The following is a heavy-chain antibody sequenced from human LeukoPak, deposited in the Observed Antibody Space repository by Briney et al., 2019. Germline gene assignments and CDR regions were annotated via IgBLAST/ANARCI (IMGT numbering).Heavy chain of an antibody. CDR1: GFTFSSYA. CDR3: AKDRIAAAGTVDY. V-gene: IGHV3-23*01. J-gene: IGHJ4*02. D-gene: IGHD6-13*01. Sequence: SGGSLRLSCAASGFTFSSYAMSWVRQAPGKGLEWVSAISGSGGTTYDADSVKGRFTISRDNSKNTLYLQMNSLIAEDTAIDYRAKDRIAAAGTVDYWGQGPLVTVS. CDR2: ISGSGGTT.